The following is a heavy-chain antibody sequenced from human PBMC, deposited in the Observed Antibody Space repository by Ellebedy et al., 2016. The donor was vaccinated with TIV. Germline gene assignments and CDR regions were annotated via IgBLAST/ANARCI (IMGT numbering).Heavy chain of an antibody. D-gene: IGHD1-26*01. Sequence: AASVKVSCKASGGTFSSYAISWVRQAPGQGLEWMGWISAYNGNTNYAQKLQGRVTMTTDTSTSTAYMELRSLRSDDTAVYYCARDEGELVRMPGYWGQGTLVTVSS. V-gene: IGHV1-18*01. CDR2: ISAYNGNT. CDR3: ARDEGELVRMPGY. J-gene: IGHJ4*02. CDR1: GGTFSSYA.